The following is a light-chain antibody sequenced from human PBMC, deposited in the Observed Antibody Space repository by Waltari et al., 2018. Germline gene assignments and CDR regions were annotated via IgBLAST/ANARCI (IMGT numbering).Light chain of an antibody. J-gene: IGLJ2*01. CDR3: AAWDDSLNGFVV. CDR1: SSNIGSNT. CDR2: SDN. Sequence: QSVLTQPPSASGTPGQRVTISCSGSSSNIGSNTVNWYQQLPGTAPKLRSDSDNQRPPGVPDRFSGSKAGTSASLAISGLQSEDEADYYCAAWDDSLNGFVVFGGGTKLTVL. V-gene: IGLV1-44*01.